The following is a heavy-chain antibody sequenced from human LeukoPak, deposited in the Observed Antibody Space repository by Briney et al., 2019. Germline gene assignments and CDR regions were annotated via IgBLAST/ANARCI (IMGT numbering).Heavy chain of an antibody. CDR1: GGSISSSSYY. CDR3: ARGRYYYDSSGYYYV. D-gene: IGHD3-22*01. V-gene: IGHV4-39*07. Sequence: SETLSLTCTVSGGSISSSSYYWGWIRQPPGKGLEWIGSIYYSGSTYYNPSLKSRVTISVDTSKNQFSLELSSVTAVDTAVYYCARGRYYYDSSGYYYVWGQGTLVTVSS. CDR2: IYYSGST. J-gene: IGHJ4*02.